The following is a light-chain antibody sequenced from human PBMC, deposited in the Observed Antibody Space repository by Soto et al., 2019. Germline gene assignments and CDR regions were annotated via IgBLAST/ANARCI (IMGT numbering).Light chain of an antibody. CDR3: QQRSNWPWS. Sequence: VCTQYPGTLSLSPGERATLSCRASRSVSSFLGWYQQKPGQPPRLLIYDASTRATGIPARFSGSGSGTDFTLTISRLEPEEFAVYYCQQRSNWPWSFGQGTKVDI. J-gene: IGKJ1*01. V-gene: IGKV3-11*01. CDR1: RSVSSF. CDR2: DAS.